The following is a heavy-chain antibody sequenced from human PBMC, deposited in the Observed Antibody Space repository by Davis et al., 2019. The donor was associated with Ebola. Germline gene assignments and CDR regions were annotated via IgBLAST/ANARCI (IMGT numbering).Heavy chain of an antibody. J-gene: IGHJ4*02. V-gene: IGHV3-23*01. CDR2: INTAGDGT. D-gene: IGHD6-19*01. CDR1: GFTFTNYA. Sequence: PGGSLRLSCAASGFTFTNYAMNWVRQAPGKGLEWVSTINTAGDGTYYTDSVKGRFTISRDTSKNTLYLQMNSLRAEDTAVYYCARDQWKSSGWYSDYRGQGTLVTVSS. CDR3: ARDQWKSSGWYSDY.